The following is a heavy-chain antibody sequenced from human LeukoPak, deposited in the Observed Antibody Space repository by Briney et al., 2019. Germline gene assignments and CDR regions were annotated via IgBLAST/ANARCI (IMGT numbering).Heavy chain of an antibody. V-gene: IGHV3-30-3*01. J-gene: IGHJ4*02. CDR3: ARGGRDSSGYPFDY. D-gene: IGHD3-22*01. CDR2: ISYDGSNK. CDR1: GFTFSSYA. Sequence: GRSLRHSCAASGFTFSSYAMHWVRQAPGKGLEWVAVISYDGSNKYYADSVKGRFTISRDNSKNTLYLQMNSLRAEDTAVYYCARGGRDSSGYPFDYWGQGTLVTVSS.